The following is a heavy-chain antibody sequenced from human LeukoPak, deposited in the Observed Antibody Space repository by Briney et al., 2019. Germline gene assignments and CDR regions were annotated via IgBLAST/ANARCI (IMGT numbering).Heavy chain of an antibody. CDR2: ISASASGT. CDR3: ARAADYYGSGSYFPLDY. CDR1: GFNFNSYA. V-gene: IGHV3-23*01. Sequence: GGSLRLSCAASGFNFNSYAMSWVRQAPGKGLEWVSGISASASGTYYADSVKGRFTISRDKSKNTLYLQMNSLRAEDTAVYYCARAADYYGSGSYFPLDYWGQGTLVTVSS. J-gene: IGHJ4*02. D-gene: IGHD3-10*01.